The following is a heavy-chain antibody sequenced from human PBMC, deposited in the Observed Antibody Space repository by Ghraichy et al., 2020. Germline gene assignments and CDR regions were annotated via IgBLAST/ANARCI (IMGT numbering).Heavy chain of an antibody. CDR1: GFTFSRYG. CDR3: AKERDSSGYYSSRGDYYGIDV. J-gene: IGHJ6*02. V-gene: IGHV3-30*18. D-gene: IGHD3-22*01. CDR2: TSYDGSNK. Sequence: GGSLRLSCAASGFTFSRYGMHWVRQAPGKGLEWVAVTSYDGSNKIYADSVKGRLTISRDNSKNMLYLQMNSLRAEDTAVYYFAKERDSSGYYSSRGDYYGIDVWGQGTTVTVSS.